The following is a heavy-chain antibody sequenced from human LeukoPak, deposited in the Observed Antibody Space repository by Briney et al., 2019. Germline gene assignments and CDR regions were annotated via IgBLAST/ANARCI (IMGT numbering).Heavy chain of an antibody. J-gene: IGHJ4*02. D-gene: IGHD3-22*01. CDR1: GYTFTSYY. CDR2: INSKGGST. CDR3: ARDVDSSGYQLDY. V-gene: IGHV1-46*01. Sequence: ASVKVSCKASGYTFTSYYIHWVRQAPGQGLGGLGIINSKGGSTSYAQKFQGRVTMTRDTSTSTVYMELSSLRSEDTAVYYCARDVDSSGYQLDYWGQGTLVTVSS.